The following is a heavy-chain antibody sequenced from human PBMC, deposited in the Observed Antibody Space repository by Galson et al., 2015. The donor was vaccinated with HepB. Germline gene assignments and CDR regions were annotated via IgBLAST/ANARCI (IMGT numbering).Heavy chain of an antibody. Sequence: SLRLSCAASGFTFSGSAMHWVRQASGKGLEWVGRIRSKANSYATSYAASVKGRFTVSRDDSKNTAYLQMNSLQTEDTAVYYCTRLHYYPSDPWGQGTLVTVSS. CDR3: TRLHYYPSDP. V-gene: IGHV3-73*01. CDR2: IRSKANSYAT. D-gene: IGHD3-10*01. J-gene: IGHJ5*02. CDR1: GFTFSGSA.